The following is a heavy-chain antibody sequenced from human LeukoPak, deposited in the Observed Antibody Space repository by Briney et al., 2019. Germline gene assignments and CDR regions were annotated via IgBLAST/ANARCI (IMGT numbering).Heavy chain of an antibody. D-gene: IGHD6-19*01. CDR3: ARDSRLYSSGWYPVLNYYYYGMDV. CDR2: ISYDGSNK. CDR1: GFIFDNHA. V-gene: IGHV3-30*04. Sequence: GRSLRLSCEASGFIFDNHAFHWVRQAPGKGLEWVAVISYDGSNKYQARSVKGRFTISRDNSKNTLYLQMNSLRAEDTAVYYCARDSRLYSSGWYPVLNYYYYGMDVWGQGTTVTVSS. J-gene: IGHJ6*02.